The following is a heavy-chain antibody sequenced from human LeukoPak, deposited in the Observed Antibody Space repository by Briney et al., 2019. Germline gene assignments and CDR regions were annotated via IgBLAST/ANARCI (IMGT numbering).Heavy chain of an antibody. D-gene: IGHD2-2*03. CDR1: GYIFTRNV. J-gene: IGHJ4*02. V-gene: IGHV1-3*01. Sequence: ASVKFSCKTSGYIFTRNVIHWVRQAPGQSLEWLGWINAGNDDTKYSQKFQGRVTFTRDTSASTVYMELSGLRSEDTAVYYCAKVYGFCSGSSCSRQPLPLGYWGQGTLVTVSS. CDR3: AKVYGFCSGSSCSRQPLPLGY. CDR2: INAGNDDT.